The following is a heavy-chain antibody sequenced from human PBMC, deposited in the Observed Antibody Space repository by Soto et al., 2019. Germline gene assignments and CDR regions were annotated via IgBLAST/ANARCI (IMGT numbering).Heavy chain of an antibody. V-gene: IGHV4-31*03. J-gene: IGHJ5*02. Sequence: QVQLQESGPGLVKPSETLSLTCTVSGGSITRGGYYWSWIRQHPGKGLEWIGYIYNSGTTYYNPSLQRRVTISVDTSKNQFSLKLTSVTAADTAVYCSARDPAPWGQGTLVTVSS. CDR3: ARDPAP. CDR1: GGSITRGGYY. CDR2: IYNSGTT.